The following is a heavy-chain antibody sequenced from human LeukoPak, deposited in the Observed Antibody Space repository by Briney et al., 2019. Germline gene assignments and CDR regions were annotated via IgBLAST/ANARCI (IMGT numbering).Heavy chain of an antibody. CDR3: AKAVGLSQLVRANVIEEYYYYGMDV. CDR2: ISASGGST. D-gene: IGHD6-13*01. Sequence: GGSLRLSCAASGFTFSSYAMSWVRQAPGKGLEWVSAISASGGSTYYADSVKGRFTISRDHSKNPLYLQMNSLRAEDTAVYYCAKAVGLSQLVRANVIEEYYYYGMDVWSQGTTVTVSS. CDR1: GFTFSSYA. V-gene: IGHV3-23*01. J-gene: IGHJ6*02.